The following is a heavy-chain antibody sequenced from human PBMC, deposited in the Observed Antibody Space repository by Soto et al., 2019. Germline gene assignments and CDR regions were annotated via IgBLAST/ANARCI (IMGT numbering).Heavy chain of an antibody. V-gene: IGHV3-30*18. J-gene: IGHJ4*01. CDR2: ISNDGSKK. CDR3: AKEEYRGGSFDS. Sequence: QVQLVESGGGVVQPGRSLRLSCAASGFTFSSYGMHWVRQAPGKGLEWVARISNDGSKKVYADSVKGRFTISRDNSKDTLYLQVNSLRAEDTAVLYCAKEEYRGGSFDSCGHGTLVTVSS. CDR1: GFTFSSYG. D-gene: IGHD1-26*01.